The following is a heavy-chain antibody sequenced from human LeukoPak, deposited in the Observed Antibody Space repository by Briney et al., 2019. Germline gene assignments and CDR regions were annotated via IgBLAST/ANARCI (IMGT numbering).Heavy chain of an antibody. Sequence: SWVRQASGKGLAWVGFIRSKAYRGTTEYAASVKGRFTISRDDSASIAYLQMNSLRTEDTAVYYCARGPIQLWIHNAMDVWGQGTTVTVSS. V-gene: IGHV3-49*02. J-gene: IGHJ6*02. CDR2: IRSKAYRGTT. CDR3: ARGPIQLWIHNAMDV. D-gene: IGHD5-18*01.